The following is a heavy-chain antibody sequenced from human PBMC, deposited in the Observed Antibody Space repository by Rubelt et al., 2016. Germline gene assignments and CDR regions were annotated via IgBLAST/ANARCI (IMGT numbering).Heavy chain of an antibody. CDR1: GFTFSSYS. V-gene: IGHV3-21*01. D-gene: IGHD2-2*02. Sequence: EVQLVESGGGLVKPGGSLRLSCAASGFTFSSYSMNWVRQAPGKGLEWVSSISSSSSYIYYADSVKGRFTISRDNAKNSLYLQMNSLRAEDTAVYYCARDRYCSSTSCYTYYFDYWGQGTLVTVSS. J-gene: IGHJ4*02. CDR2: ISSSSSYI. CDR3: ARDRYCSSTSCYTYYFDY.